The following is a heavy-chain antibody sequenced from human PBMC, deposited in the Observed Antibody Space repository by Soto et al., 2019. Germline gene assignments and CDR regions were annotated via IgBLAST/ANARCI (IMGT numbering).Heavy chain of an antibody. Sequence: SETLSLTCTVSGDSISRGGYYWSWIRQPPGKGLEWIGSIYYSGSTYYNPSLKSRVTISVDTSKNQFSLKLNSVTAADTAVYYCASRHSSPYFDYWGQGTLVTVSS. D-gene: IGHD6-13*01. CDR3: ASRHSSPYFDY. J-gene: IGHJ4*02. CDR1: GDSISRGGYY. CDR2: IYYSGST. V-gene: IGHV4-30-4*01.